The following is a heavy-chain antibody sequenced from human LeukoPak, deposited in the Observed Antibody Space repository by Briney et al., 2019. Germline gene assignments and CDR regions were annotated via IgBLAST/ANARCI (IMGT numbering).Heavy chain of an antibody. J-gene: IGHJ4*02. V-gene: IGHV1-18*01. CDR3: AKXICWGXNWKYGDFFDY. CDR2: ISAYNGNT. CDR1: GYTFTSYG. D-gene: IGHD1-7*01. Sequence: GASVKVSCKASGYTFTSYGISWGRQAPGQGLEWMGWISAYNGNTNYAPKFQDRVTITTDTSTNTAYMELRSLRPDDTAVYYWAKXICWGXNWKYGDFFDYWGQGTLVTVSS.